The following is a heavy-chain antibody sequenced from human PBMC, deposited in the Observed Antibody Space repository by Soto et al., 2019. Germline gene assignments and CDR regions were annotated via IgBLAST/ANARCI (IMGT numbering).Heavy chain of an antibody. V-gene: IGHV3-23*01. Sequence: EVQLLESGGGLVQPGGSLRLSCAASGFTFSSFAMSWVRQAPGKGLEWVSAIGSRGDSTYYADSVKGRFTISRDNSKNTLYLQMNSLRAEDTAVYYCAKDLIYVYISGLTFDSWGQGTLVTVSS. D-gene: IGHD6-19*01. CDR3: AKDLIYVYISGLTFDS. CDR1: GFTFSSFA. J-gene: IGHJ4*02. CDR2: IGSRGDST.